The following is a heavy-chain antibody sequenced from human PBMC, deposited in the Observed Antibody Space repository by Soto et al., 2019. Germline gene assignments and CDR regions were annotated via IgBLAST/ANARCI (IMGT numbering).Heavy chain of an antibody. D-gene: IGHD3-9*01. V-gene: IGHV3-23*01. Sequence: GGSLRLSCAASGFTFSAYTMGWVRLTPGKGLEWVTSVFAGSGGTDYADSVAGRFSISRDNSKNMLYLQMNSLGVDDTAVYYCARDRQPDGIWTFDSWGRGALVTVSS. J-gene: IGHJ4*02. CDR2: VFAGSGGT. CDR1: GFTFSAYT. CDR3: ARDRQPDGIWTFDS.